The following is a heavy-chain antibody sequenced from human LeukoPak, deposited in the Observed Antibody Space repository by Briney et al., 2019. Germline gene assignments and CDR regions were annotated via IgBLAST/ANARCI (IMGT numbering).Heavy chain of an antibody. J-gene: IGHJ6*02. CDR3: ARDRVGYYGSGSYFIPGYYYYYGMDV. D-gene: IGHD3-10*01. V-gene: IGHV1-46*01. Sequence: ASVKVSCKASGYTFTSYYMPWVRQAPGQGLEWMGIINPSGGSTSYAQKFQGRVTMTRDTSTSTVYMELSSLRSEDTAVYYCARDRVGYYGSGSYFIPGYYYYYGMDVWGQGTTVTVSS. CDR1: GYTFTSYY. CDR2: INPSGGST.